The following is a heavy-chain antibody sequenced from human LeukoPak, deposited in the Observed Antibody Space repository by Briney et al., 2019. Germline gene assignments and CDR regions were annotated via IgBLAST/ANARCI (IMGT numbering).Heavy chain of an antibody. V-gene: IGHV1-18*04. Sequence: ASVKVSCKAFGYTFTSYGITWVRQAPGQGLEWMGWISGYNGNTNYAQELQGRVTMTTDTSTSTAYMELRSLRSDDTAVYYCAGVVVVPAAMLGYYYYYGMDVWGKGTTVTVSS. CDR3: AGVVVVPAAMLGYYYYYGMDV. CDR1: GYTFTSYG. CDR2: ISGYNGNT. D-gene: IGHD2-2*01. J-gene: IGHJ6*04.